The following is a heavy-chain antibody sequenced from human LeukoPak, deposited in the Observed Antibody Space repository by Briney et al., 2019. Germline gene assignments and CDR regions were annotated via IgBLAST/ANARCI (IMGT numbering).Heavy chain of an antibody. CDR3: ARDPTPRYCSGGSCYTHYGMDV. Sequence: GGSLRLSCAASGFTFSSYTMNWVRQAPGKGLEWVSSISSSSSYIYYADSVKGRLTISRDNAKNSLYLQMNSLRAENTAVYYCARDPTPRYCSGGSCYTHYGMDVWGQGTTVTVSS. V-gene: IGHV3-21*01. D-gene: IGHD2-15*01. CDR2: ISSSSSYI. CDR1: GFTFSSYT. J-gene: IGHJ6*02.